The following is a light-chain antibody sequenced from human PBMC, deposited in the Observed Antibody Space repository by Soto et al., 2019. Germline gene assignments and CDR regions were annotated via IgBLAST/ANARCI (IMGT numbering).Light chain of an antibody. CDR1: SSNIGSRY. CDR3: AAWDDSLSGPV. J-gene: IGLJ2*01. CDR2: KDN. V-gene: IGLV1-47*01. Sequence: QSVLTQPPSASGTPGKRVTISCSGSSSNIGSRYVYWYQQLPGTAPKLLIYKDNQRPSGVPDRFSGSKSGTSASLAIGGLRSEDEADYYCAAWDDSLSGPVFGGGTQLTVL.